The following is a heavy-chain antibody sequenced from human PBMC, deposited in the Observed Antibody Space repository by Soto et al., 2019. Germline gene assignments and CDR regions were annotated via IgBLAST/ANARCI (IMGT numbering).Heavy chain of an antibody. D-gene: IGHD3-16*01. CDR3: AMVDVYVTPSPQDV. J-gene: IGHJ6*02. Sequence: QVQLVQSRAEVKNPGASVKVSCKASGYSYTRYGIAWARQAPGXXXXWMGWINTYNGNTNYAQNLQGRVTLTTDTSTSTAYMELTXLXSNDTAIYYCAMVDVYVTPSPQDVWGQGTTVIVSS. CDR1: GYSYTRYG. CDR2: INTYNGNT. V-gene: IGHV1-18*01.